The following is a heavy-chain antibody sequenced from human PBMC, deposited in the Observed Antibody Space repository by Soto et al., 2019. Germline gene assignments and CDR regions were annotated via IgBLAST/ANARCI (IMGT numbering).Heavy chain of an antibody. D-gene: IGHD2-8*02. J-gene: IGHJ6*02. CDR1: GFTLSDCW. CDR2: IKQDGSEK. CDR3: ARDDKYTGPMDV. Sequence: PGGSLRLSCAASGFTLSDCWMTWDRQAPGKGLEWVANIKQDGSEKSYVDSVKGRFTISRDNAKNSLYLQMDSLRAEDTAVYYCARDDKYTGPMDVWRQGTTVTVSS. V-gene: IGHV3-7*03.